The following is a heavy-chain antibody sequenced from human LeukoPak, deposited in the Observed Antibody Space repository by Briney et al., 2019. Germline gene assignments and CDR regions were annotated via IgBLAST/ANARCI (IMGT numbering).Heavy chain of an antibody. CDR3: ARYDSSWGYFDY. CDR1: GDSIRSYY. D-gene: IGHD6-13*01. J-gene: IGHJ4*02. CDR2: IYYSGST. V-gene: IGHV4-59*04. Sequence: SETLSLTCTVSGDSIRSYYWSWIRQPPGKGLEWIGYIYYSGSTYYSPSLKSRVTMSVDTSKNHFSLKLTSVTAVDTAVYYCARYDSSWGYFDYWGQGTLVTVSS.